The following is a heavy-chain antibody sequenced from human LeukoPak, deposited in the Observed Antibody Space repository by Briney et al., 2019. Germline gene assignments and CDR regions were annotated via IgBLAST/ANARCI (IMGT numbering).Heavy chain of an antibody. V-gene: IGHV4-39*07. Sequence: SETLSLTCTVSGGSISSSSYYWGWIRQPPGKGLEWIGSIYDSGSTYYNSSLKSRVTISVDTSKNQFSLKLSSVTAADTAVYYCARDVPAAGANWVQGTLVTVSS. CDR1: GGSISSSSYY. CDR2: IYDSGST. CDR3: ARDVPAAGAN. D-gene: IGHD6-13*01. J-gene: IGHJ4*02.